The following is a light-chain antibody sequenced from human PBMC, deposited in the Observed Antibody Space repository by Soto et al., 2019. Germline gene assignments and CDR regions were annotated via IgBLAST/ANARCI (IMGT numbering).Light chain of an antibody. CDR1: QSFRGL. J-gene: IGKJ5*01. CDR2: DAY. CDR3: QKRHMWPIK. Sequence: EVVLTQSPVTLSLSPGERATLSCRASQSFRGLLAWYQQKPGQAPRLLIYDAYNRATGIPPRFSGSGSGTDFTLTISSLEPEDSAVYYCQKRHMWPIKFGQGTRRAIK. V-gene: IGKV3-11*01.